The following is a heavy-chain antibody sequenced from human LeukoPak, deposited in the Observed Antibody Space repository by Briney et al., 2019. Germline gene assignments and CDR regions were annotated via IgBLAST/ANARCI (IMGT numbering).Heavy chain of an antibody. CDR3: AKGYYFDILSGYSSLDS. CDR1: GFTFSTFG. D-gene: IGHD3-9*01. J-gene: IGHJ4*02. CDR2: IRYDGSNK. V-gene: IGHV3-30*02. Sequence: GGSLRLSCAASGFAASGFTFSTFGMHWVRQAPGKGLEWVAVIRYDGSNKYYADSVKGRFTISRDDSKNTVYLQMNSLRAEDTAAYYCAKGYYFDILSGYSSLDSWGQGTLVTVSS.